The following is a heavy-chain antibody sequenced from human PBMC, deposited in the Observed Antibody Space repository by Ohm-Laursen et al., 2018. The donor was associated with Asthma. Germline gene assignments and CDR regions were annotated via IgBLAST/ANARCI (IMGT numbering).Heavy chain of an antibody. V-gene: IGHV3-74*01. CDR2: LNTDGSGT. J-gene: IGHJ4*02. D-gene: IGHD1-26*01. CDR3: AIARSGSSYDY. Sequence: SLRLSCAASGFTFSSYWMHWVRQAPGKGPVWVSRLNTDGSGTWYADSVKGRFTISRDNAKNTLYLQMNSLRAEDTAVYYCAIARSGSSYDYWGQGTLVTVSS. CDR1: GFTFSSYW.